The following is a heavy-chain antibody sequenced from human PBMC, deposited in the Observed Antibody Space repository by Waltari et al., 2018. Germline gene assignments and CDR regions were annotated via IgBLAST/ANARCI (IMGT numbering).Heavy chain of an antibody. CDR2: IYHDGTT. D-gene: IGHD2-2*03. CDR1: GYFINTGFF. J-gene: IGHJ5*02. V-gene: IGHV4-38-2*01. Sequence: QVQLQESGPGLVRPSETLSLTCDVSGYFINTGFFRGWIRQPPGKGLEWIGNIYHDGTTDYTPALKRRLMISLDASKNQFSLRLNFVDVADTAVYYGARQTLGYCTSAACRRLETWGQGILVTVSS. CDR3: ARQTLGYCTSAACRRLET.